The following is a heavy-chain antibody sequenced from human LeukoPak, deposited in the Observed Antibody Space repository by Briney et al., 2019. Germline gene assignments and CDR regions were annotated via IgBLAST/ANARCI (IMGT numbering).Heavy chain of an antibody. D-gene: IGHD5-18*01. Sequence: ASVKVSYKASGYTFTSSYKHWVRQAPGQGLEWMGIINPSGGSTSYAQKLQGRVTMTRDTSTTTVYMELSSLSSEDTAVYYCSRGVDSYGLDYWGQGTLVTVSS. CDR1: GYTFTSSY. CDR2: INPSGGST. V-gene: IGHV1-46*01. J-gene: IGHJ4*02. CDR3: SRGVDSYGLDY.